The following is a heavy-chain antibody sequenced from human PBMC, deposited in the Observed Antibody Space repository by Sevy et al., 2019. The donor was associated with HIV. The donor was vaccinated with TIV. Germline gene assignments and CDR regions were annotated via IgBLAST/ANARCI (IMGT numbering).Heavy chain of an antibody. V-gene: IGHV3-30-3*01. D-gene: IGHD1-26*01. Sequence: LSLTCAASGFTFSSYAMHWVRQAPGKGLEWVAVISYDGSNKYYADSVKGRFTISRDNSKNTLYLQMNSLRAEDTAVYYCTHRLRWGSPSDAFDIWGQGTMVTVSS. J-gene: IGHJ3*02. CDR2: ISYDGSNK. CDR1: GFTFSSYA. CDR3: THRLRWGSPSDAFDI.